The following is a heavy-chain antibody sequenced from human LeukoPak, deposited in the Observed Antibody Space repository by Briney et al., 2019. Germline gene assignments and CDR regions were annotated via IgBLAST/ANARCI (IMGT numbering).Heavy chain of an antibody. CDR1: GFTVSSKY. CDR3: ARDYYDGSAYYSYYEY. D-gene: IGHD3-22*01. CDR2: LYSNGNT. J-gene: IGHJ4*02. V-gene: IGHV3-53*01. Sequence: PGGSLRLSCAASGFTVSSKYMSWVRQAPGKGLEWVSTLYSNGNTYYADSVKGRFTISRDNSKNTLSLQMNSLRAEDTAVYYCARDYYDGSAYYSYYEYWGQGTLVTVS.